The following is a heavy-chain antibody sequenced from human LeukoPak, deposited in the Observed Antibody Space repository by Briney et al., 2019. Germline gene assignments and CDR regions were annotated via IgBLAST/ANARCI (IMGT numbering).Heavy chain of an antibody. J-gene: IGHJ4*02. CDR2: IHYSGST. CDR3: ARQSGMKATYYFDY. Sequence: PSETLSLTCTVSGGSISSSSYYWGWIRQPPGKGLEWIGSIHYSGSTYYNPSLKSRVTISVDTSKNQFSLKLSSVTAADTAVYYCARQSGMKATYYFDYWGQGTLVTVSP. CDR1: GGSISSSSYY. V-gene: IGHV4-39*01. D-gene: IGHD6-13*01.